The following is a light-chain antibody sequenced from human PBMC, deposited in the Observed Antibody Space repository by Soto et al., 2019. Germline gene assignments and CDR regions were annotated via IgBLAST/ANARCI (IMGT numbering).Light chain of an antibody. V-gene: IGKV3-15*01. CDR1: QSVSSN. Sequence: EIVMTQSPATLSVSPGERATLSCRASQSVSSNLAWYQQKPGQAPRLLIYGASTRATGIPARFSGSGSGTEFTLTISSLQSEDLAVYYCQQYNNWPLMYTFGQGTKLEIK. CDR3: QQYNNWPLMYT. J-gene: IGKJ2*01. CDR2: GAS.